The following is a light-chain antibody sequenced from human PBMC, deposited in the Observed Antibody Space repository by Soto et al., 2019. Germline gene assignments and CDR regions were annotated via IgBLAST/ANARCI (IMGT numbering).Light chain of an antibody. J-gene: IGLJ3*02. Sequence: QSALTQPASVSGSPGQWITISCTGTSSDVGGRDYVSWYQQHPGKAPKLIIYEVTKWPSGVSSRFSGSKSDNTASLTIAGLQPEDEADYYCCSFTATYTWVFGGGTQVTVL. CDR3: CSFTATYTWV. V-gene: IGLV2-14*01. CDR2: EVT. CDR1: SSDVGGRDY.